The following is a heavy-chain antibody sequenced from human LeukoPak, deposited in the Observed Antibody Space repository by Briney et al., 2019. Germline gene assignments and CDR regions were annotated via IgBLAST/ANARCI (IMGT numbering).Heavy chain of an antibody. J-gene: IGHJ6*02. CDR1: GYTFTGHY. D-gene: IGHD7-27*01. CDR2: INPNSGGT. V-gene: IGHV1-2*02. CDR3: ARTGSAGTRYYYYYGMDV. Sequence: ASVKVSCKASGYTFTGHYMHWVRQAPGQGLEWMGWINPNSGGTNYAQKFQGRVTMTRDTSISTAYMELSRLRSDDTAVYYCARTGSAGTRYYYYYGMDVWGQGTTVTVSS.